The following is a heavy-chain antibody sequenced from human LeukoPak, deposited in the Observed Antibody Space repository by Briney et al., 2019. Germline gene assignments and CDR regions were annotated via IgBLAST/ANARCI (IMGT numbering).Heavy chain of an antibody. Sequence: SGTLSLTCAVSGASISSNWWNWVRQPPGKGLEWIGEIHHSGSANYNPSLKSRVTISLDTSENHISLRLSSVTAADTAVYYCVRGTYSSSCFDYWGQGTLVTVSS. CDR1: GASISSNW. CDR2: IHHSGSA. J-gene: IGHJ4*02. D-gene: IGHD6-13*01. V-gene: IGHV4-4*02. CDR3: VRGTYSSSCFDY.